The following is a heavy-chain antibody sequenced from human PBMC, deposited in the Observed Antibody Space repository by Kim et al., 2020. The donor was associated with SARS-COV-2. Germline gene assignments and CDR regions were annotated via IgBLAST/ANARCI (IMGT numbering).Heavy chain of an antibody. CDR2: IRSIPDGATT. CDR1: GFTFGDYV. CDR3: ASARTFPVRGASWELFDY. V-gene: IGHV3-49*01. J-gene: IGHJ4*02. Sequence: GGSLRLSCTTYGFTFGDYVLSWFRQAPGKGQEWVGFIRSIPDGATTKYTASLRGGFIISRDDSTAYLQMTSLKAEDPAINYCASARTFPVRGASWELFDYGGRGTMVTVSP. D-gene: IGHD1-7*01.